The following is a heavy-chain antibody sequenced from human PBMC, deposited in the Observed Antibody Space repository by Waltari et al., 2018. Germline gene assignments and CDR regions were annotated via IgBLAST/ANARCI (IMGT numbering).Heavy chain of an antibody. Sequence: GGSFSGYYWSWIRQPPGKGLEWIGEINHSGSTNYNPSLKSRVTISVDTSKNQFSLKLSSVTAADTAVYYCARALGLMVDYWGQGTLVTVSS. CDR1: GGSFSGYY. V-gene: IGHV4-34*01. CDR3: ARALGLMVDY. J-gene: IGHJ4*02. CDR2: INHSGST.